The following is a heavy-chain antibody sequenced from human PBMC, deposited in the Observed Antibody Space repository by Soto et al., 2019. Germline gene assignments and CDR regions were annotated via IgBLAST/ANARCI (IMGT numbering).Heavy chain of an antibody. Sequence: PSETLSLTCDVFGYSISSGYYWGCLRQAPGEGLEWIGTVYYDGSTYYNPSLKSRVTMSVDTSKNKFSLTLSPVTTADTAVYYCARAWEHLHFDYWGQGAMVTVSS. CDR2: VYYDGST. CDR1: GYSISSGYY. V-gene: IGHV4-38-2*01. J-gene: IGHJ4*02. CDR3: ARAWEHLHFDY. D-gene: IGHD1-26*01.